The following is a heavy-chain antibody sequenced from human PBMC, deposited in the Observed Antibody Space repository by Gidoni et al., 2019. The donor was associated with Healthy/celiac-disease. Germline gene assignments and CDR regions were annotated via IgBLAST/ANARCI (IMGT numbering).Heavy chain of an antibody. CDR3: TRGGIAAAGRDY. CDR2: IRSKANSYAT. Sequence: EVQLVESGGGLVQPGGSLKLSCAASGFTFSGSAMHWVRQASGKGLEWVGRIRSKANSYATAYAASVKGRFTISRDDSKNTAYLQMNSLKTEDTAVYYCTRGGIAAAGRDYWGQGTLVTVSS. D-gene: IGHD6-13*01. V-gene: IGHV3-73*02. CDR1: GFTFSGSA. J-gene: IGHJ4*02.